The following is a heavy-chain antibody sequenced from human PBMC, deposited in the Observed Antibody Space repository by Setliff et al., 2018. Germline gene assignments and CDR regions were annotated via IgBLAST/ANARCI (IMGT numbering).Heavy chain of an antibody. V-gene: IGHV7-4-1*02. J-gene: IGHJ6*03. Sequence: ASVKVSCKASGYSFSTYAMGWIRQAPGQGLEWMGWINTNTGNPSYAQGFTGRFVFSLDTSVSTAYLQISSLKPEDTAMYYCARASRFATIVWKGDYYMDVWGKGTTVTVSS. CDR2: INTNTGNP. CDR1: GYSFSTYA. D-gene: IGHD3-16*02. CDR3: ARASRFATIVWKGDYYMDV.